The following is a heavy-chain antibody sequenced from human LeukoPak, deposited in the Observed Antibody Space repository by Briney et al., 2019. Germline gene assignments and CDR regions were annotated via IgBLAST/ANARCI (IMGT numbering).Heavy chain of an antibody. D-gene: IGHD4-17*01. Sequence: GGSLRLSCAASGFNFSSYVIHWVRQAPGKGLEWVAVISYDGSNTYYADSVKGRFTISRDNSKNTLYLQMNSLRAEDTAVYYCAKDSVKVTTVRRVPHYMDVWGKGTTVTISS. CDR2: ISYDGSNT. V-gene: IGHV3-30*04. CDR1: GFNFSSYV. J-gene: IGHJ6*03. CDR3: AKDSVKVTTVRRVPHYMDV.